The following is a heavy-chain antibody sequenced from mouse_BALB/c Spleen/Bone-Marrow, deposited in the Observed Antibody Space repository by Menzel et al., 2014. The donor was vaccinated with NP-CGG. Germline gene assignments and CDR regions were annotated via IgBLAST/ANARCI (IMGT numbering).Heavy chain of an antibody. Sequence: VQLKESGGGLVQPGGSLKLSCAASGFDFRRYWMTWVRQAPGKGLEWIGEINPDSSTINYTPTLKDKFIISRDNAKNTLYLQMSKVRSEDTALYYCAKNYCYGYVAYWSQGTLVTVSA. V-gene: IGHV4-1*02. D-gene: IGHD1-2*01. CDR1: GFDFRRYW. CDR2: INPDSSTI. CDR3: AKNYCYGYVAY. J-gene: IGHJ3*01.